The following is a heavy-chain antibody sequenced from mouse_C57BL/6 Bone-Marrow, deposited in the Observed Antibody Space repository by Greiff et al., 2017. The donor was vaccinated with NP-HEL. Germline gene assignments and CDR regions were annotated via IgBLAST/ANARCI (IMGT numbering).Heavy chain of an antibody. J-gene: IGHJ4*01. CDR3: VRPKMDY. CDR1: GFSFNTYA. V-gene: IGHV10-1*01. CDR2: IRSKSNNYAT. Sequence: EVKVVESGGGLVQPKGSLKLSCAASGFSFNTYAMNWVRQAPGKGLEWVARIRSKSNNYATYYADSVKDRFTISRDDSESMLYLQMNNLKTEDTAMYYCVRPKMDYWGQGTSVTVSS.